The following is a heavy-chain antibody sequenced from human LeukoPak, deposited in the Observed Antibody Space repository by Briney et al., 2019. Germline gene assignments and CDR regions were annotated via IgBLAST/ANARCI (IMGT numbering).Heavy chain of an antibody. CDR2: ISGSGGST. V-gene: IGHV3-23*01. CDR3: AKDLGAAAGTGLFDY. J-gene: IGHJ4*02. CDR1: GFTFSDYY. Sequence: GGSLRLSCAASGFTFSDYYMSWVRQAPGKGLEWVSAISGSGGSTYYADSVKGRFTISRDNSKNTLYLQMNSLRAEDTAVYYCAKDLGAAAGTGLFDYWGQGTLVTVSS. D-gene: IGHD6-13*01.